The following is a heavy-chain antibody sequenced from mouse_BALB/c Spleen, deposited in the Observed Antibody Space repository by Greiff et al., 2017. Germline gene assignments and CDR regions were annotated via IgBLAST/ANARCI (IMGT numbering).Heavy chain of an antibody. Sequence: EVQLQQSGPELVKPGASVKISCKASGYSFTGYFMNWVMQSHGKSLEWIGRINPYNGGTFYNQKFKGKATLTVDKSSSTAHMELRSLASEDSAVYYCAILYDFSYWGQGTTLTVSS. CDR1: GYSFTGYF. J-gene: IGHJ2*01. V-gene: IGHV1-20*02. CDR2: INPYNGGT. D-gene: IGHD2-3*01. CDR3: AILYDFSY.